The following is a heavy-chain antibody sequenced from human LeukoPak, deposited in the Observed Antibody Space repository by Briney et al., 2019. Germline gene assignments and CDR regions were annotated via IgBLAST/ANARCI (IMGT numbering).Heavy chain of an antibody. CDR3: ATYSSGWYYFDY. J-gene: IGHJ4*02. Sequence: ASVKVSCKVSGYTLTELSMHWVRQAPGKGLEWMGGFDPEDGETIYAQKFQGRVTMTEDPSTDTAYMELSSLRSEDTAVYYCATYSSGWYYFDYWGQGTLVTVSS. V-gene: IGHV1-24*01. CDR2: FDPEDGET. D-gene: IGHD6-19*01. CDR1: GYTLTELS.